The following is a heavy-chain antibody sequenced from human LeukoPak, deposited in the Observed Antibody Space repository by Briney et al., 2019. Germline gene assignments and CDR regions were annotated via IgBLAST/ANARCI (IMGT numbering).Heavy chain of an antibody. CDR1: GGSISSSNW. CDR2: IYHSGST. Sequence: SGTLSLTCAVSGGSISSSNWWSWVRQPPGKGLEWIGEIYHSGSTNYNPSLKSRVTISVDKSKNQFSLKLSSVTAADTAVYYCARRNAYCSTTSCSHASYFYYGMDVWGQGTTVTVSS. CDR3: ARRNAYCSTTSCSHASYFYYGMDV. D-gene: IGHD2-2*01. J-gene: IGHJ6*02. V-gene: IGHV4-4*02.